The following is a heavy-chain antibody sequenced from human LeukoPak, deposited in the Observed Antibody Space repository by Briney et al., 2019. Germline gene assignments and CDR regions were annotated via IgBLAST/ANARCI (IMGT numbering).Heavy chain of an antibody. Sequence: GGSLRLSCAASGFTFSNSLMHWVRQVPGKGLVWVARIDIDGSTAHYADSVKGRFTISRDNAKNTLYLQMNILRAEDTAVYYCVRDRDGYNYWGQGTLVTVSS. J-gene: IGHJ4*02. CDR1: GFTFSNSL. D-gene: IGHD5-24*01. V-gene: IGHV3-74*01. CDR3: VRDRDGYNY. CDR2: IDIDGSTA.